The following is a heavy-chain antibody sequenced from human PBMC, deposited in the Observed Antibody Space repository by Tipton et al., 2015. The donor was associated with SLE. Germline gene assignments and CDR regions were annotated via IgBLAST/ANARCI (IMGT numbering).Heavy chain of an antibody. CDR1: GFTFSSYG. Sequence: SLRLSCAASGFTFSSYGMHWVRQAPGKGLEWVAFIRYDGSNKYYADSVKGRFTISRDNSKNTLYLQMNSLRAEDTAVYYCAKGYSYGAYYFDYWGQGTLVTVPS. J-gene: IGHJ4*02. D-gene: IGHD5-18*01. CDR3: AKGYSYGAYYFDY. V-gene: IGHV3-30*02. CDR2: IRYDGSNK.